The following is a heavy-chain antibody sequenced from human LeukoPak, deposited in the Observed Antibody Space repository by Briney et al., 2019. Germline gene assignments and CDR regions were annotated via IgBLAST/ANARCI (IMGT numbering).Heavy chain of an antibody. CDR2: ISGSGGST. D-gene: IGHD1-26*01. V-gene: IGHV3-23*01. CDR1: GFTFDDYA. Sequence: GGSLRLSCAASGFTFDDYAMSWVRQAPGKGLEWVSAISGSGGSTYYADSVKGRFTISRDNSKNTLYLQMNSLRAEDTAVYYCAKIWGLLNFDYWGQGTLVTVSS. J-gene: IGHJ4*02. CDR3: AKIWGLLNFDY.